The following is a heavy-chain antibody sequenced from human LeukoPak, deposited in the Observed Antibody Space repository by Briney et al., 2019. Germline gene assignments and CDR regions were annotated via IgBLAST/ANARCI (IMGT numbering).Heavy chain of an antibody. D-gene: IGHD6-13*01. V-gene: IGHV3-48*02. CDR1: GFTFSSHS. J-gene: IGHJ4*02. CDR3: ARRMAAAGTTTFDC. Sequence: GGSLRLSCAASGFTFSSHSMNWVRQAPGKGLEWVSYISGSSGTIYYADSVKGRFTISRDNAKNSLYLQMNSLRDEDTAVYYCARRMAAAGTTTFDCWGQGTLVTVSS. CDR2: ISGSSGTI.